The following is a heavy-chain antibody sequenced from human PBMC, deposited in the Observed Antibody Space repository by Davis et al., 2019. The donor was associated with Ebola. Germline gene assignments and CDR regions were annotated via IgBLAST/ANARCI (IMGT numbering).Heavy chain of an antibody. CDR2: ISSSSSYI. CDR1: GFTFSSYS. Sequence: GESLKISCAASGFTFSSYSMNWVRQAPGKGLEWVSSISSSSSYIYYADSVKGRFTISRDNAKNSLYLQMNSLRAEDTAVYYCARVLAVAGLWYYYGMDVWGQGTTVTVSS. V-gene: IGHV3-21*01. CDR3: ARVLAVAGLWYYYGMDV. D-gene: IGHD6-19*01. J-gene: IGHJ6*02.